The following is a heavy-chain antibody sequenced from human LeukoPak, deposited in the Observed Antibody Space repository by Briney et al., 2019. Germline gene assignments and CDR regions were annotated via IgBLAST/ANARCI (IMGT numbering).Heavy chain of an antibody. D-gene: IGHD4-11*01. Sequence: PGGSLRLSCTASGFTFGDYAMSWVRQAPGKGLEWVGFIRSKAYGGTTEYAASVKGRFTIPRDDSKSIAYLQMNSLKTEDTAVYYCASSVTTMGGFFDYWGQGTLVTVSS. J-gene: IGHJ4*02. CDR1: GFTFGDYA. CDR2: IRSKAYGGTT. CDR3: ASSVTTMGGFFDY. V-gene: IGHV3-49*04.